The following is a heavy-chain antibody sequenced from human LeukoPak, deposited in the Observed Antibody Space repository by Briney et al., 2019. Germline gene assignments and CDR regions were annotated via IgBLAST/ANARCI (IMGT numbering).Heavy chain of an antibody. CDR1: GGSISSYY. Sequence: SETLSLTLTVSGGSISSYYWSWIRQPPGKGLEWIGYIYYSGSTNYNPSLKSRVTISVDTSKNQFSLKLSSVTAADTAVYYCARVGTYGAGSFLSWLDYWAQGPLVTVSS. J-gene: IGHJ4*02. D-gene: IGHD3-10*01. V-gene: IGHV4-59*01. CDR3: ARVGTYGAGSFLSWLDY. CDR2: IYYSGST.